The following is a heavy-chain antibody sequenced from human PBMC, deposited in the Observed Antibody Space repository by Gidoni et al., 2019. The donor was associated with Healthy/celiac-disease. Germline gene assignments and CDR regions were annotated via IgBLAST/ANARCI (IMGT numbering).Heavy chain of an antibody. CDR2: IIHIFGTA. Sequence: VHCTAGWGRSGSAVKVSCEASAGTFRTYANIWVRQAPGPGLEWRRGIIHIFGTANYSHKFQGCVPITADQFTSTAYMALSRLSSEVTAVSYCARDVAAGRIFGVVIPALRDAFDIWGQGTMVTVSS. CDR3: ARDVAAGRIFGVVIPALRDAFDI. D-gene: IGHD3-3*01. V-gene: IGHV1-69*01. CDR1: AGTFRTYA. J-gene: IGHJ3*02.